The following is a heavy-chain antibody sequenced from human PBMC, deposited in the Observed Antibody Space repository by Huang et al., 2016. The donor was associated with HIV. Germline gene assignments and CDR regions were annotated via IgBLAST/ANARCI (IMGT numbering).Heavy chain of an antibody. CDR2: INGDGLT. J-gene: IGHJ5*02. D-gene: IGHD6-19*01. V-gene: IGHV1-3*01. Sequence: VQLVQSGAEVEKPGASVNLSCKASGFNFLTYALHWVRQAPGQRLEWMGWINGDGLTKYSQKFQGRVTITRDRSASTVYVDFKSLTYEDTAVYYCARDKEAGTPFFDPWGQGTLVTVSS. CDR3: ARDKEAGTPFFDP. CDR1: GFNFLTYA.